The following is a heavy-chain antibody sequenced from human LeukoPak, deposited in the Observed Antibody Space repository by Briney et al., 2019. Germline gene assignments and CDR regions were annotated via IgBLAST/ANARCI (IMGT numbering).Heavy chain of an antibody. CDR2: INYSGSS. CDR1: GGSISSYY. CDR3: ARLDYSNFFDY. V-gene: IGHV4-39*07. D-gene: IGHD4-11*01. J-gene: IGHJ4*02. Sequence: AETLSLTCTVSGGSISSYYWGWVRQPPGKGLEWIASINYSGSSYYNPSLKSRVTMSVDTSKNQFSLKLSSVTAADTAVYYCARLDYSNFFDYWGQGNLVTVSS.